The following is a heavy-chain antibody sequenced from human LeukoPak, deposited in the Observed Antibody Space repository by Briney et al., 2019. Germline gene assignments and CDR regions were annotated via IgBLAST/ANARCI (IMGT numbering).Heavy chain of an antibody. V-gene: IGHV4-59*01. CDR2: FYYSGST. CDR1: GGSISSYY. Sequence: SETLSLTCTVSGGSISSYYWSWIRQPPGKGLEWIGYFYYSGSTYYNPSLKSRVTISVDTSKNQFSLKLSSVTAADTAVYYCAGGYSYGSTYYYMDVWGKGTTVTISS. J-gene: IGHJ6*03. D-gene: IGHD5-18*01. CDR3: AGGYSYGSTYYYMDV.